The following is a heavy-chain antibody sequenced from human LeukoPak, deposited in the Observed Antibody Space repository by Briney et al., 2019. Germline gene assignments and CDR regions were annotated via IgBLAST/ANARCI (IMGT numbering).Heavy chain of an antibody. J-gene: IGHJ4*02. CDR1: GFTFSSYA. CDR2: ISSNGGST. CDR3: VKLSSRVSQTIDY. V-gene: IGHV3-64D*09. D-gene: IGHD6-13*01. Sequence: GCLRLSCSASGFTFSSYAMHWVRPGPGGGVEYVSGISSNGGSTNYADSLKGRFTISRDNSKNTLYLQMSSLRAEDTAVYYCVKLSSRVSQTIDYWGQGTLVTVSS.